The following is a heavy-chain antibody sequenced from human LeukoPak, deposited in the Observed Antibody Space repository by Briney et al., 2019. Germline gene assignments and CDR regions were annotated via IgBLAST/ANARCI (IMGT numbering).Heavy chain of an antibody. D-gene: IGHD5-18*01. CDR2: IYHSGST. CDR1: GGSISSSNW. Sequence: PSETLSLTCAVSGGSISSSNWWSWVRQPPGKGLEWIGEIYHSGSTNYNPSLKSRVTISVDKSKNQFSLKLSSVTAADTAVYYCARALHNYGPRGYYSYYMDVWGEGTTVTVSS. J-gene: IGHJ6*03. V-gene: IGHV4-4*02. CDR3: ARALHNYGPRGYYSYYMDV.